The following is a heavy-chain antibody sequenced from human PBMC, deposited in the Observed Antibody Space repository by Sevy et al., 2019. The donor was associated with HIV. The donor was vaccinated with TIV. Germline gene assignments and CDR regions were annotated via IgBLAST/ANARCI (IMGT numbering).Heavy chain of an antibody. CDR1: GGSISSGGYY. D-gene: IGHD3-22*01. Sequence: SETLSLTCTVSGGSISSGGYYWSWIRQHPGKGLEWIGYIYYSGSTYYNPSLKSRVTISVDTSKNQFSLKLSSVTAADTAVYYCARADSSGYYASHFDYWGQGTLVTVSS. J-gene: IGHJ4*02. V-gene: IGHV4-31*03. CDR2: IYYSGST. CDR3: ARADSSGYYASHFDY.